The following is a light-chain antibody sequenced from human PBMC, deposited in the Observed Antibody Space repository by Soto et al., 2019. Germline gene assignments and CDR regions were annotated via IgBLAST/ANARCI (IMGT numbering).Light chain of an antibody. Sequence: IVMTKSPTTLSVSPGESATLSCRAGQHIFYNVAWYQHRPGQAPRLLIYRASTRAPGVPARLSGSGSGTEFTLTSSSLQPEDFAVYSCLQYHNLWAFGQGTKLEI. J-gene: IGKJ2*01. CDR1: QHIFYN. CDR2: RAS. V-gene: IGKV3-15*01. CDR3: LQYHNLWA.